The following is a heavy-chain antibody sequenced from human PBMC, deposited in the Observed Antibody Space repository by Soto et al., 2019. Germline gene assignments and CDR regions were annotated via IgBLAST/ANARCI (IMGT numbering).Heavy chain of an antibody. D-gene: IGHD3-16*02. CDR2: ITASGVTT. J-gene: IGHJ4*02. CDR1: GFTFSNYA. V-gene: IGHV3-23*01. Sequence: PGGSLRLSCAGSGFTFSNYAMNWVRQAPGKALEWVSGITASGVTTHYADSVKGRFTISRDNSKNTLYLQMNSLRAEDTAVYFCALSRQGVIPAPPDYWGQGALVTVSS. CDR3: ALSRQGVIPAPPDY.